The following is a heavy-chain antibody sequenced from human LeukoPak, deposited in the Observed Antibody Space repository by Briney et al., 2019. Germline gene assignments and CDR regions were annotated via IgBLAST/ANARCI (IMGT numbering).Heavy chain of an antibody. V-gene: IGHV4-39*07. J-gene: IGHJ5*02. CDR2: IYYSGIT. CDR3: ARVAAVPYNWFDP. CDR1: GGSISSSSYY. Sequence: SETLSLTCTVSGGSISSSSYYWGWLRQPPGKGLEWIGSIYYSGITYYNPSLKSRVTISVDTSKNQFSLKLSSVTAADTAVYYCARVAAVPYNWFDPWGQGTLVTVSS. D-gene: IGHD6-13*01.